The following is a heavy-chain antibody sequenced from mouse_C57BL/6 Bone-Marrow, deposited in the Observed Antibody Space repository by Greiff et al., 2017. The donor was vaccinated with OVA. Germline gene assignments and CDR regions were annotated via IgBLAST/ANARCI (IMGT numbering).Heavy chain of an antibody. CDR1: GYTFTDYY. J-gene: IGHJ1*01. D-gene: IGHD2-4*01. CDR2: IFPGSGST. V-gene: IGHV1-75*01. Sequence: QVQLQQSGPELVKPGASVKISCKASGYTFTDYYINWVKQRPGQGLEWIGWIFPGSGSTYYNEKFKGKATLTVDKSSSTAYMVLSSLTSAASAVSFFSRWAVSYDYAWYFFVCCAQATVPISS. CDR3: SRWAVSYDYAWYFFV.